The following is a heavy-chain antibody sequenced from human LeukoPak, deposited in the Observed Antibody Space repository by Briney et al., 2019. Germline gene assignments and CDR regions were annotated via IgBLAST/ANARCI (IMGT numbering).Heavy chain of an antibody. CDR2: ISGRGDNT. D-gene: IGHD5-24*01. J-gene: IGHJ4*02. CDR3: AKRPRWLQFHY. Sequence: GGSLRLSCAASGFTFSGYAMSWVRQAPGKGLEWVSGISGRGDNTSYADSVKGRFTISRDNSKNTLYLQMNSLRAEDTAVYYCAKRPRWLQFHYWGQGTLVTVSS. V-gene: IGHV3-23*01. CDR1: GFTFSGYA.